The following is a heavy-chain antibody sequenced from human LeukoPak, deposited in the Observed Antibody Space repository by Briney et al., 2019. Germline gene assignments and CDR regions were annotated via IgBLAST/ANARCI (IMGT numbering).Heavy chain of an antibody. CDR1: GFTFDDYA. J-gene: IGHJ1*01. D-gene: IGHD2-21*02. CDR3: VKGGGVTADRINFQH. V-gene: IGHV3-9*03. CDR2: ITWNNNKI. Sequence: GGSLRLSCAASGFTFDDYAMHWVRQAPGKGLEWVAGITWNNNKIGYADSVKGRFTISRHNAKNSLYLQMNSLRSEDMALYYCVKGGGVTADRINFQHWGQGTLVTVSS.